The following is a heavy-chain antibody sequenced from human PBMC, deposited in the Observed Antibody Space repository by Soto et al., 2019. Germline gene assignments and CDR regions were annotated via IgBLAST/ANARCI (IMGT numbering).Heavy chain of an antibody. V-gene: IGHV1-3*01. J-gene: IGHJ4*02. D-gene: IGHD6-6*01. CDR3: ASAPIAARISDY. CDR2: INAGNGNT. Sequence: ASVKVSCKASGYTFTSYAMHWVRQAPGQRLEWMGWINAGNGNTKYSQKFQGRVTITRDTSASTAYMELSSLRSEDTAVYYCASAPIAARISDYLRQATLVTVPP. CDR1: GYTFTSYA.